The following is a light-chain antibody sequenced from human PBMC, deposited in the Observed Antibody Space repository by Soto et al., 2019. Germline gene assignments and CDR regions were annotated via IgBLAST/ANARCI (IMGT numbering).Light chain of an antibody. Sequence: EIVLTQSPATLSLSPGERATLSCRASQSVSSYLAWYQQKPGQAPRLLIYDASNRATGIPAKYSGSWSGTHLTLTSSSVEPEYFGVYYLQQRCGSAYTGDQGTKTEFK. J-gene: IGKJ2*01. CDR1: QSVSSY. V-gene: IGKV3-11*01. CDR2: DAS. CDR3: QQRCGSAYT.